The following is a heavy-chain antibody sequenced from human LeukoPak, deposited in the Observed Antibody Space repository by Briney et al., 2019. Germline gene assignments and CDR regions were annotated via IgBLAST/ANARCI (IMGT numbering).Heavy chain of an antibody. V-gene: IGHV3-7*01. CDR3: ARVWCSSTSCYTSPLDY. CDR1: EFTFSSHW. Sequence: GGSLRLSCATSEFTFSSHWMTWVRQAPGKGLEWVANIKKDGNERYYVESVKGRFTISRDNAKNTLSLKMNSLRAEDTAVYYCARVWCSSTSCYTSPLDYWGQGTLVTVSP. D-gene: IGHD2-2*02. J-gene: IGHJ4*02. CDR2: IKKDGNER.